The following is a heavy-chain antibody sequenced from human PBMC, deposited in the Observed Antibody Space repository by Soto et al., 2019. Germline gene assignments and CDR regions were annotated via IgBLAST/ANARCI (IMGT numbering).Heavy chain of an antibody. J-gene: IGHJ4*02. V-gene: IGHV4-34*01. D-gene: IGHD3-22*01. CDR3: STTTYDRRTIDY. CDR1: GGSFSGYY. CDR2: INHSGST. Sequence: SETLSLTCAVYGGSFSGYYWSWIRQPPGKGLEWIGEINHSGSTNYNPSLKSRVTISVDTSKNQFSLKLSSVTAADTAVYYCSTTTYDRRTIDYWGQGTLVTVSS.